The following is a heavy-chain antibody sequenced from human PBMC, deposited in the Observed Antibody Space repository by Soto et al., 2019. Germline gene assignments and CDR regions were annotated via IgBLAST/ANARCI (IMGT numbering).Heavy chain of an antibody. CDR2: IYHSGST. V-gene: IGHV4-30-4*01. CDR3: ARSPWIQLAFDY. D-gene: IGHD1-1*01. CDR1: GDSISSGNYY. J-gene: IGHJ4*02. Sequence: QVQLQESGPGLVKPSQTLSLTCTVSGDSISSGNYYWSWIRQPPGKGLEWIGYIYHSGSTYYNPSLKSRVIISVDTSKNQFSLKLTSVTAADTAVYFCARSPWIQLAFDYWGQGTLVTVSS.